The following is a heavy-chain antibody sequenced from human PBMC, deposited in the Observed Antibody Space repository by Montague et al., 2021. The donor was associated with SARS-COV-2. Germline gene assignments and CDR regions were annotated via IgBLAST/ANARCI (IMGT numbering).Heavy chain of an antibody. CDR2: IYHSGST. D-gene: IGHD6-25*01. CDR3: ARESSGCFFRRCSRYGMDV. CDR1: GGSISSSNW. V-gene: IGHV4-4*02. J-gene: IGHJ6*02. Sequence: ETLSLTCAVSGGSISSSNWGSWVRQPPGKGLEWIGEIYHSGSTNYNPSLKSRVTISVDKSKNQFSLKLSSVTAADTAVYYCARESSGCFFRRCSRYGMDVWGQGTTVIVSS.